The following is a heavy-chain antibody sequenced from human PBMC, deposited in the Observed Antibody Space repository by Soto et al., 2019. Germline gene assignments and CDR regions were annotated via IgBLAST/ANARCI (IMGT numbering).Heavy chain of an antibody. CDR3: ERDQRAGNCRGGSCYYYYGMDV. J-gene: IGHJ6*02. V-gene: IGHV3-30-3*01. CDR1: GFTFSTYA. Sequence: QVQLVESGGGVVQPGRSLGLSCAASGFTFSTYAMHWVRQAPGKGLEWLAVISYDGSNKYYADSVNGRFTISRDNSKNTLFLQMNSLTAEDTAVYYWERDQRAGNCRGGSCYYYYGMDVWGQGTTVTVSS. CDR2: ISYDGSNK. D-gene: IGHD2-15*01.